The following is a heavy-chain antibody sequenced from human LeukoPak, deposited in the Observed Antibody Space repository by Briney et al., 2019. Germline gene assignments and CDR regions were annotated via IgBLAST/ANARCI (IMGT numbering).Heavy chain of an antibody. CDR1: GGPFSGYY. CDR2: INHSGNT. J-gene: IGHJ4*02. D-gene: IGHD6-19*01. Sequence: NASETLSLTCAVYGGPFSGYYWSWIRQPPGKGLEWIGEINHSGNTNYNPSLKSRVTISIDTSKNQFSLKLSSVTAADTAIYYCASPFLRFSSGWHFDYGGQGILVTVSS. CDR3: ASPFLRFSSGWHFDY. V-gene: IGHV4-34*01.